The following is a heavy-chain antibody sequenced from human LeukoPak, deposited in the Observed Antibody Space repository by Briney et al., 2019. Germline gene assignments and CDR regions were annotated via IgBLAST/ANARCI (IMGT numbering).Heavy chain of an antibody. V-gene: IGHV3-74*01. D-gene: IGHD2-15*01. CDR3: ARGGGGVVRNGLDV. CDR1: GFTFSTYW. Sequence: GGSLRLSCAASGFTFSTYWMHWVRQAPGKGLVWVSRVSGDGTTTNYADSVKGRFSISRDNAKKTLFLQVSSLTDEDTAVYYCARGGGGVVRNGLDVWGLGTTVTVSS. CDR2: VSGDGTTT. J-gene: IGHJ6*02.